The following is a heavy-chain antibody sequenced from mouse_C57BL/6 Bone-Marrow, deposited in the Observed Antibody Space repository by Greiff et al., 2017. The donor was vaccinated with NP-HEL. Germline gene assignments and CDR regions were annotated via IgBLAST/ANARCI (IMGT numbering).Heavy chain of an antibody. CDR3: ARSDGSDAMDY. CDR2: INPSSGYT. J-gene: IGHJ4*01. Sequence: VQLQQSGAELAKPGASVKLSCKASGYTFTSYWMHWVQQRPGQGLEWIGYINPSSGYTKYNQKFKDQATLTADKSSSTAYMQLSSLTYEGSAVYYCARSDGSDAMDYWGQGTSVTVSS. D-gene: IGHD1-1*01. CDR1: GYTFTSYW. V-gene: IGHV1-7*01.